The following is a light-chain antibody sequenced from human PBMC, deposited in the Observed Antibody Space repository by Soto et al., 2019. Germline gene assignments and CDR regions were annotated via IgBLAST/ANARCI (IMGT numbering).Light chain of an antibody. V-gene: IGKV3-11*01. J-gene: IGKJ1*01. Sequence: EIVLTQSPATLSLSPGARATLSCRASQSVSSYLAWYQQKPGQAPRLLIYDASNRATGIPARFSVSGSGTDFNLTISSLEPEDCAVYYCQQRSNWPWTVGQGTKVEIK. CDR2: DAS. CDR3: QQRSNWPWT. CDR1: QSVSSY.